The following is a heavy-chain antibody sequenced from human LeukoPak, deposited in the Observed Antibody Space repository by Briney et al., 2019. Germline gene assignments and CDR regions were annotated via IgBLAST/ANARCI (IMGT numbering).Heavy chain of an antibody. J-gene: IGHJ4*02. CDR1: GFTFRSYA. D-gene: IGHD2-2*03. Sequence: GGSLRPSCAASGFTFRSYAMHWVRQAPGKGLEYVSAISSNGGSTYYADSVKGRFTISRDNSKNTLYLQMGSLRAEDMAVYYCARGPDLGYCSSTSCYLDPYFDYWGQGTLVTVSS. V-gene: IGHV3-64*02. CDR3: ARGPDLGYCSSTSCYLDPYFDY. CDR2: ISSNGGST.